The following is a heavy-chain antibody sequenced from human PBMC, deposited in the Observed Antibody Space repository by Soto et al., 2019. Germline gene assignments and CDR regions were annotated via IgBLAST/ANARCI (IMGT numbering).Heavy chain of an antibody. V-gene: IGHV3-23*01. CDR2: ISGGGSNT. Sequence: PGGSLRLSCAASGFSFSNYAMTWVRQAPGKGLEWVSAISGGGSNTFYADSVKGRFTISKDNSKNTLYLQMNSLRAEDTAAYYCARGLFRGYSYGYADYWGQGTLVTVSS. J-gene: IGHJ4*02. D-gene: IGHD5-18*01. CDR3: ARGLFRGYSYGYADY. CDR1: GFSFSNYA.